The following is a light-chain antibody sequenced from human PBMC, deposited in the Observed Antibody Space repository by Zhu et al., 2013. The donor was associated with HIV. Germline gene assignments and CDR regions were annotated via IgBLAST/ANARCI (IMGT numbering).Light chain of an antibody. J-gene: IGKJ2*04. V-gene: IGKV4-1*01. CDR3: QQYYNTLCS. Sequence: DIVMTQSPDSLAVSLGERATINCKSSQSVLYSSNDKNYLAWYQQKPGQPPKLLIYWASTRESGVPDRFSGSGSGTDFTLTISSLQAEDVAVYYCQQYYNTLCSFGQGTKLEI. CDR2: WAS. CDR1: QSVLYSSNDKNY.